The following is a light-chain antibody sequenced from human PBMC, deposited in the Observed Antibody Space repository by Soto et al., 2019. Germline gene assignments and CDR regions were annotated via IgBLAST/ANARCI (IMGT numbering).Light chain of an antibody. CDR1: QSIRTY. J-gene: IGKJ4*01. V-gene: IGKV1-39*01. CDR3: QQSYTTPLT. CDR2: TAS. Sequence: DIQMTQSPSSLSASVGDRVTIACRASQSIRTYLNWYQLKPGKAPKLLIYTASSLQSGVPSRFSGSGSATDFTLTISSLQPEDFATYYCQQSYTTPLTFGGGTKVEIK.